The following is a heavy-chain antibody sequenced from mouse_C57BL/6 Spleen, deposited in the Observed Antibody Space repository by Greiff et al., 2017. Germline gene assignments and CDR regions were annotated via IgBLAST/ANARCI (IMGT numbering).Heavy chain of an antibody. CDR2: ISDGGSYT. CDR3: ARESTTVVALDY. CDR1: GFTFSSYA. Sequence: EVMLVESGGGLVKPGGSLKLSCAASGFTFSSYAMPWVRQTPEKRLEWVATISDGGSYTYYPDNVKGRFTISRDNAKNNLYLQMSHLKSEDTAMYYCARESTTVVALDYWGQGTSVTVSS. D-gene: IGHD1-1*01. V-gene: IGHV5-4*01. J-gene: IGHJ4*01.